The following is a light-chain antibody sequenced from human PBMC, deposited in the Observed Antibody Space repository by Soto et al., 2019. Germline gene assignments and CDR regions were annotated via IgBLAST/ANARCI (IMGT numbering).Light chain of an antibody. V-gene: IGKV1-5*01. CDR1: QSISFY. Sequence: DIQMTQSPGARSASVGEGVIITCLASQSISFYLAWYQQKPGKAPNPLIYDASSLKSGVPARFSGSGSGKEFTLTISSLQPDDFATYYCQQYNTYSTFGQGTRLEIK. CDR3: QQYNTYST. CDR2: DAS. J-gene: IGKJ5*01.